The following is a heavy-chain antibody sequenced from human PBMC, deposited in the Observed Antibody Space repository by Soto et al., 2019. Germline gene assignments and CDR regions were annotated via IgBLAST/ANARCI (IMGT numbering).Heavy chain of an antibody. D-gene: IGHD3-3*01. V-gene: IGHV1-3*01. J-gene: IGHJ5*02. CDR3: ARDASPYYDFWSGSTNWFDP. CDR1: GYTFTSYA. Sequence: GASVKVSFKASGYTFTSYAMHWVRQAPGQRLEWMGWINAGNGNTKYSQKFQGRVTITRDTSASTAYMELSSLRSEDTAVYYCARDASPYYDFWSGSTNWFDPWGQGTLVTVSS. CDR2: INAGNGNT.